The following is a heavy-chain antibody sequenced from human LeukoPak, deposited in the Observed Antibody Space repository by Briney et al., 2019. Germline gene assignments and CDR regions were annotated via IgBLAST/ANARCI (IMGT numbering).Heavy chain of an antibody. Sequence: SETLSLTCTVSGYSISSGYYWGWIRQPPGKGLEWIGSIYHSGSTYYNPSLRSRVTISVDTSKNQFSLKLSSVTAADTAVYYCARVVGGKRRAGSSLDLHYFDYWGQGTLVTVSS. CDR1: GYSISSGYY. D-gene: IGHD3-10*01. V-gene: IGHV4-38-2*02. CDR2: IYHSGST. J-gene: IGHJ4*02. CDR3: ARVVGGKRRAGSSLDLHYFDY.